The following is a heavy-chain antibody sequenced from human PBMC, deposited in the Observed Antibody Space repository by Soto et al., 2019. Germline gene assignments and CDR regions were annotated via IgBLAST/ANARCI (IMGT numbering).Heavy chain of an antibody. J-gene: IGHJ4*02. CDR2: ISSRNTYI. D-gene: IGHD1-1*01. CDR1: GFTFSNYN. Sequence: TGGSLRLSCAVSGFTFSNYNMNWVRQAPGKGLEWVSSISSRNTYIYYADSVRGRFTISRDNAKSSLFLHMDSLRAEDTAVYYCASGTTLDYWGQGTLVTVSS. V-gene: IGHV3-21*06. CDR3: ASGTTLDY.